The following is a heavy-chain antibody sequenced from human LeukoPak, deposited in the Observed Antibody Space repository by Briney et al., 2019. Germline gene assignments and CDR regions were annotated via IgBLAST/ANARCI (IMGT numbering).Heavy chain of an antibody. Sequence: SGTLSLTCAVSGDSISSSNWWSWVRQPPGKGLEWIGEIYHSGSTNYNPSLKSRVTISVDTSKNQFSLKLSSVTAADTAVYYCAKGGHSSGWYHDYWGQGTLVTVSS. V-gene: IGHV4-4*02. J-gene: IGHJ4*02. CDR2: IYHSGST. D-gene: IGHD6-19*01. CDR1: GDSISSSNW. CDR3: AKGGHSSGWYHDY.